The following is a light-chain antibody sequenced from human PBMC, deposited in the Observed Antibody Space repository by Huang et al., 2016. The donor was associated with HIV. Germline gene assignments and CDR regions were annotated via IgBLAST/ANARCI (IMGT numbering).Light chain of an antibody. V-gene: IGKV1-39*01. CDR2: AAS. CDR1: QNIIKF. Sequence: IQMAQSPPSLAGFIGDRVTISCRASQNIIKFVNWYQHKPGKAPKLLIYAASRVHSDVPSRFSGSGSGTDFTLTINGLRPEDSATYYCQQSYHSPSPSFGGGTKVEIK. CDR3: QQSYHSPSPS. J-gene: IGKJ4*01.